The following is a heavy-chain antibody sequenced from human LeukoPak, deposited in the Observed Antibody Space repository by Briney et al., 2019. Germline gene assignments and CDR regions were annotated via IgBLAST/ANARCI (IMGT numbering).Heavy chain of an antibody. CDR1: GDTFIRYG. CDR2: ISTGNGNT. J-gene: IGHJ4*02. CDR3: ARANNWNYALGY. Sequence: ASVTVSCKASGDTFIRYGISWVRQAPGQGLEWMGWISTGNGNTNYGQKFQGRVTMTTDTSTGTVYMELRSLRSDDTAMYYCARANNWNYALGYWGQGTLVTVSS. D-gene: IGHD1-7*01. V-gene: IGHV1-18*01.